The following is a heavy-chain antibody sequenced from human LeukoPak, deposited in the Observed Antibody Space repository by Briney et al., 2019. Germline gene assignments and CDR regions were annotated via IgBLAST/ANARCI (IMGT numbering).Heavy chain of an antibody. CDR1: GFTVSSNY. J-gene: IGHJ4*02. CDR3: ARGPVSSSGFFGY. V-gene: IGHV3-11*01. CDR2: ISSSGGTI. D-gene: IGHD6-19*01. Sequence: GGSLRLSCAASGFTVSSNYMSWIRQAPGKGLEWVSYISSSGGTISYADSVKGRFTISRDNAKNSLYLQMNSLRVEDTAVYYCARGPVSSSGFFGYWGQGTLVTVSS.